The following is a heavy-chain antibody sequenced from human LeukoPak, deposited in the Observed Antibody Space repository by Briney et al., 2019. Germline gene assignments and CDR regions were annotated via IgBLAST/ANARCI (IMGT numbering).Heavy chain of an antibody. V-gene: IGHV4-59*01. CDR3: ARGHVPYGDYGYLDY. Sequence: SETPSLTCTVSGGSISSYYWSWIRQPPGKGLEWIGYIYYSGSTNYNPSLKSRVTISVDTSKNQFSLKLSSVTAADTAVYYCARGHVPYGDYGYLDYWGQGTLVTVSS. CDR1: GGSISSYY. D-gene: IGHD4-17*01. J-gene: IGHJ4*02. CDR2: IYYSGST.